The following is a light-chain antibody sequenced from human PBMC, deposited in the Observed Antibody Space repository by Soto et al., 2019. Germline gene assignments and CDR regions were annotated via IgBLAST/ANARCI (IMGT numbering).Light chain of an antibody. J-gene: IGLJ2*01. CDR2: LNSDGSH. Sequence: QSVLTQSPSASASLGASVKLTCTLSSGHSSYAIAWHQQQPEKGPRYLMKLNSDGSHSKGDGIPNRFSGSSSGAERYLTIAILQSEDEAGYYCQTWGSGIRVFGGGTKLTVL. CDR1: SGHSSYA. V-gene: IGLV4-69*01. CDR3: QTWGSGIRV.